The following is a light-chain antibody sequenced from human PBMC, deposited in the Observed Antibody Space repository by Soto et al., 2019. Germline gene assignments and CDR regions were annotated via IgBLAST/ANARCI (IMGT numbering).Light chain of an antibody. Sequence: SVLTQSPATLSLSPGERAPLYCRASQSVSSYLAWYQQKPGQAPRLLIYDASNRATGIPARFSGSGSGTDFTLTISSLEPEDFAVYYCQQRSNWPPLTFGGGTKV. CDR3: QQRSNWPPLT. CDR2: DAS. V-gene: IGKV3-11*01. J-gene: IGKJ4*01. CDR1: QSVSSY.